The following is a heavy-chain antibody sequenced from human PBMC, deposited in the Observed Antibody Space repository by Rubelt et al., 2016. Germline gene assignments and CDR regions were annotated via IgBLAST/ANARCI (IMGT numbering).Heavy chain of an antibody. V-gene: IGHV3-30*02. D-gene: IGHD6-19*01. CDR3: ARVITGSSGWSA. Sequence: QVHLVESGGGVVQPGGSLRLSCAASGSTFSSYGMHWVRQAPGKGLEWVAFIRFDGTNKYYADSVKARFTITRDNSKNPRYLQMNSLRAENTAVYYCARVITGSSGWSAWGQGTLVTVSS. CDR1: GSTFSSYG. J-gene: IGHJ5*02. CDR2: IRFDGTNK.